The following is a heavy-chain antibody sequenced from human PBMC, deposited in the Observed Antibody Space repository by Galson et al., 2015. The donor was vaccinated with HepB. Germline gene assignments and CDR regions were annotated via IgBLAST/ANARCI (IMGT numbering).Heavy chain of an antibody. CDR2: IDPSDSYT. V-gene: IGHV5-10-1*01. CDR1: GYSFTSYW. J-gene: IGHJ6*02. D-gene: IGHD3-3*01. Sequence: QSGAEVKKPGESLRISCKGSGYSFTSYWISWVRQMPGKGLEWMGRIDPSDSYTNYSPSFQGHVTISADKSISTAYLQWSSLKASDTAMYYCARQAIFGVVTGSSGYPGGYYYYGMDVWGQGTTVTVSS. CDR3: ARQAIFGVVTGSSGYPGGYYYYGMDV.